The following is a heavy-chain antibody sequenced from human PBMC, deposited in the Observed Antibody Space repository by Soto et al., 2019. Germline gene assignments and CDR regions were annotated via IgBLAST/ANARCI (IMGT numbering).Heavy chain of an antibody. Sequence: PGGSLRLSCSASGFIFSDYAMRWVRQAPGKGLECVSAIGGPGTDTYYADSVRGRFTVSRVNFRNTLYLQMNSLGAEDTAVYYCAKDGITRNGKNDGFDVWGQGTMVTVSS. CDR1: GFIFSDYA. V-gene: IGHV3-23*01. CDR2: IGGPGTDT. CDR3: AKDGITRNGKNDGFDV. J-gene: IGHJ3*01. D-gene: IGHD1-20*01.